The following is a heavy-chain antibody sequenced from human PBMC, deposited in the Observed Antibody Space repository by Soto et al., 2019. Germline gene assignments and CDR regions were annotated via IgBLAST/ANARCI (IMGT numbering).Heavy chain of an antibody. J-gene: IGHJ4*02. V-gene: IGHV4-31*03. CDR2: IYYTGNS. CDR3: AREQWGFDS. D-gene: IGHD6-19*01. CDR1: NGSISTNGHY. Sequence: QVQLQESGPELVKSSQTLSLTCTVSNGSISTNGHYWTWIRQRPGKGLEWIAYIYYTGNSYYNPSLKSRLTISIDTSKNQFSLTLRSVTAADTAVYYCAREQWGFDSWGQGTLVNFSS.